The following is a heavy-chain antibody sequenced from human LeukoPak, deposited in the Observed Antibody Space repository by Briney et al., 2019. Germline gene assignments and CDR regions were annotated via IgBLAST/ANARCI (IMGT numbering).Heavy chain of an antibody. CDR2: IYYSGIT. V-gene: IGHV4-39*01. CDR3: ARKLGYCSSTSCYADKVDY. CDR1: GGSISSSSYY. Sequence: NPSETLSLTCTVSGGSISSSSYYCGSIRQPPGKGLEWIGSIYYSGITYYNPSPKSRVIISVDTSKNQFSLKLSSGTAADTAVYYCARKLGYCSSTSCYADKVDYWGQGTLVTVSS. D-gene: IGHD2-2*01. J-gene: IGHJ4*02.